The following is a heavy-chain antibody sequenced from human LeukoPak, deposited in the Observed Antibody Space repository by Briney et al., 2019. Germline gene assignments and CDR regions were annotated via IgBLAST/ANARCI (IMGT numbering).Heavy chain of an antibody. CDR3: ARGGGSSHDIFMYY. CDR2: IRYDGSNE. Sequence: GSLRLSCAASGFMFKNYDMHWVRQAPGKGLEWVAVIRYDGSNENYADSMKGRFIISRDNSKNILNLQMNSLRAEDTAVYYCARGGGSSHDIFMYYWGQGTLVTVSS. D-gene: IGHD3-9*01. J-gene: IGHJ4*02. V-gene: IGHV3-33*01. CDR1: GFMFKNYD.